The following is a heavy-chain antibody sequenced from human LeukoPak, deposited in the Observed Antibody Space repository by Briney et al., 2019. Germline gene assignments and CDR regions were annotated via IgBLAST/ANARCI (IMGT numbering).Heavy chain of an antibody. V-gene: IGHV3-30*04. Sequence: GRSLRLSCAASGFTFSSYAMHWVRQALGKGLEWVAVISYGGSNKYYADSVKGRFTISRDNSKNTLYLQMNSLRAEDTAVYYCASRWGDGYNWRYFDYWGQGTLVTVSS. CDR1: GFTFSSYA. CDR2: ISYGGSNK. CDR3: ASRWGDGYNWRYFDY. D-gene: IGHD5-24*01. J-gene: IGHJ4*02.